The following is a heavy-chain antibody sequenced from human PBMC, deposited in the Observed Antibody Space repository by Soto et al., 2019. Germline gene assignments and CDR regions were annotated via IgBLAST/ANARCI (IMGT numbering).Heavy chain of an antibody. CDR1: GDSVSSNSAA. J-gene: IGHJ4*02. CDR2: TYYRSKWYN. V-gene: IGHV6-1*01. CDR3: ARTGCSGGSCYSYYLDY. D-gene: IGHD2-15*01. Sequence: SQTLSLTCAISGDSVSSNSAAWNWIRQSPSRGLEWLGRTYYRSKWYNDYAVSVKSRITINPDTSKNQFSLQLNSVTPEDTAVYYCARTGCSGGSCYSYYLDYWGQGTLVTVSS.